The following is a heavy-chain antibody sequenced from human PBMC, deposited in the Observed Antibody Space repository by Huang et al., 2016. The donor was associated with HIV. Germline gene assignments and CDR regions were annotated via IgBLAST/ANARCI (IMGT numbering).Heavy chain of an antibody. Sequence: EVQLVESGGGLVQPGGSLRLSCAASGFSISSYWMHWVRQAPGKGLVWFARINSDGSSTSYADSVKGRFTSSRDNAKNTLYLQRNSLRAEDTAVYYCARDPRIQSWLNFFDYWGQGTLVSVSS. CDR2: INSDGSST. V-gene: IGHV3-74*01. CDR1: GFSISSYW. CDR3: ARDPRIQSWLNFFDY. J-gene: IGHJ4*02. D-gene: IGHD3-22*01.